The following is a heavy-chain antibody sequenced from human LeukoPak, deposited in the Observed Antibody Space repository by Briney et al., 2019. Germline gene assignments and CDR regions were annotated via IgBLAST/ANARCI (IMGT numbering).Heavy chain of an antibody. V-gene: IGHV1-46*01. CDR2: INPSGGST. D-gene: IGHD3-10*01. J-gene: IGHJ6*02. CDR1: GYTFTSYY. Sequence: ASVKVSRKASGYTFTSYYMHWVRQAPGQGLEWMGIINPSGGSTSYAQKFQGRVTMTRDTSTSTVYMELSSLRSEDTAVYYCARDPLLWFGELLYIPYYYYGMDVWGQGTTVTVSS. CDR3: ARDPLLWFGELLYIPYYYYGMDV.